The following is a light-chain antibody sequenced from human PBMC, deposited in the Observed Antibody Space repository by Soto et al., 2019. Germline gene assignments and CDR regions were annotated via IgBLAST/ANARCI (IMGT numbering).Light chain of an antibody. V-gene: IGKV4-1*01. CDR3: QQYYNTPGLT. J-gene: IGKJ4*01. CDR1: QRLLYSSNKKNY. CDR2: WAS. Sequence: DIVMTQSPDSLAMSLGERATISCKSSQRLLYSSNKKNYLAWYQQKPGQPPKLLIYWASTRESGVPDRFSGSGSGTDFTLTISSLQAEDVAVYYCQQYYNTPGLTFGGGTKVEIK.